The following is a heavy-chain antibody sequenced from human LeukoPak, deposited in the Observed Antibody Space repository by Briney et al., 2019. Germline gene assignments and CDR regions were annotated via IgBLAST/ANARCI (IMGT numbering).Heavy chain of an antibody. CDR1: GGSISSYY. J-gene: IGHJ4*02. D-gene: IGHD3-9*01. V-gene: IGHV4-4*07. CDR3: ARDDWGY. CDR2: IYISGST. Sequence: SETLSLTCTVSGGSISSYYWNWIRQPAGEGLEWIGRIYISGSTNYNPSLKSRVTMSIDTSKNQISLKLRSVTATDTAVYYCARDDWGYWGQGTTVTVSS.